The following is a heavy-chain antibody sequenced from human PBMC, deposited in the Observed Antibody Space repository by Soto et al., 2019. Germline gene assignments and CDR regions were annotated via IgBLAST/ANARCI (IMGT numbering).Heavy chain of an antibody. CDR3: ARLAEWEYYDGMYV. Sequence: EVQLVESGGGLVQPGGSLKLSCAVSGFTFSVSAIHWVRQASGKGLEWVGRIRSKADNYATASGASAKGRFSISRDDSKNTAYLQMSSPNTEDTAVYYCARLAEWEYYDGMYVWGQGTTVTVSS. CDR1: GFTFSVSA. D-gene: IGHD1-26*01. J-gene: IGHJ6*02. V-gene: IGHV3-73*02. CDR2: IRSKADNYAT.